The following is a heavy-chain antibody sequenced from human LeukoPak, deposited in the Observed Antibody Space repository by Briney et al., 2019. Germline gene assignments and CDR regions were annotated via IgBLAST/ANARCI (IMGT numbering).Heavy chain of an antibody. Sequence: GGALRLSCAASGFTLSSNYMSWVRQAPGKGLEGGSFIYSHGSTYYPDSVKGRFTISRDSSKNTLYLQMDSLRAEDTAVYYCAIVNYWGQGTLVTVSS. V-gene: IGHV3-66*01. CDR2: IYSHGST. J-gene: IGHJ4*02. CDR3: AIVNY. CDR1: GFTLSSNY.